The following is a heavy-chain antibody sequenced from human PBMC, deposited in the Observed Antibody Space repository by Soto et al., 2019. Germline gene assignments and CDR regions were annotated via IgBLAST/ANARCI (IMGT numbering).Heavy chain of an antibody. Sequence: ASVKVSCKASGYTFTSYYMHWVRQAPGQGLEWMGIINPSGGSTSYAQRFQGRVTMTGDTSTSTVYMELSSLRSEDKAVYYCARDHGIKIFGVVSGYYYYGMDVWGQGTTVTVSS. CDR3: ARDHGIKIFGVVSGYYYYGMDV. CDR2: INPSGGST. J-gene: IGHJ6*02. D-gene: IGHD3-3*01. V-gene: IGHV1-46*01. CDR1: GYTFTSYY.